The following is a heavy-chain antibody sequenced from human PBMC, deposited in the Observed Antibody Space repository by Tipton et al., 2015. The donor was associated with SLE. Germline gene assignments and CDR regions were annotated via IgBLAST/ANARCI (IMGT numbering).Heavy chain of an antibody. CDR1: GGSISSGGYY. J-gene: IGHJ4*02. D-gene: IGHD3-10*01. CDR3: ARDGGEYYFDY. Sequence: TLSLTCTVSGGSISSGGYYWSWIRQHPGKGLEWIGNIYYSGSTYYNPSLKSRVTISVDTSKNQFSLKLSSVTAADTAVYYCARDGGEYYFDYWGQGTLVTVSS. CDR2: IYYSGST. V-gene: IGHV4-31*03.